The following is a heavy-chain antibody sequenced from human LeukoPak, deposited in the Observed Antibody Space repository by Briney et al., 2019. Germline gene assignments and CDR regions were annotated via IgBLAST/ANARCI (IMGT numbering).Heavy chain of an antibody. J-gene: IGHJ4*02. V-gene: IGHV1-2*02. CDR3: ARVNDITANFDN. Sequence: ASVKVSCKASGYTFTGYYMHWVRQAPGQGLEWMGWINPNSGGTNYAQKFQGRVTMTRDTSISTAYMELSRLRSDDTAVYYCARVNDITANFDNWGQGTLVTVSS. D-gene: IGHD5-12*01. CDR1: GYTFTGYY. CDR2: INPNSGGT.